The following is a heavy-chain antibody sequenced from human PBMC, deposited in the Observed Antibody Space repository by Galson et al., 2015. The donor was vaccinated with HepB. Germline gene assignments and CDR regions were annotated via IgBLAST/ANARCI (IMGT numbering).Heavy chain of an antibody. J-gene: IGHJ3*02. CDR3: AHRLVRPVTAYAFDI. Sequence: PALVKPTQTLTLTCTFSGFSIRTSGLSVGWIRQPPGKALEWLALIYWDDDKRYSPSLKSRLTITKDTSKNQVVLTMTNMDPVDTATYYCAHRLVRPVTAYAFDIWGQGTMVTVSS. D-gene: IGHD4-17*01. V-gene: IGHV2-5*02. CDR2: IYWDDDK. CDR1: GFSIRTSGLS.